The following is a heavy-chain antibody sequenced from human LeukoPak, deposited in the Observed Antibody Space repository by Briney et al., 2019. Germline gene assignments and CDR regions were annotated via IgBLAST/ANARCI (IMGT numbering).Heavy chain of an antibody. D-gene: IGHD2-2*01. CDR1: GGSISSYY. J-gene: IGHJ3*02. V-gene: IGHV4-59*08. CDR3: ARSYCSSTSCYGAFDI. CDR2: IYYSGST. Sequence: SETLSLTCAVYGGSISSYYWSWIRQPPGKGLEWIGYIYYSGSTNYNPSLKSRVTISVDTSKNQFSLKLSSVTAADTAVYYCARSYCSSTSCYGAFDIWGQGTMVTVSS.